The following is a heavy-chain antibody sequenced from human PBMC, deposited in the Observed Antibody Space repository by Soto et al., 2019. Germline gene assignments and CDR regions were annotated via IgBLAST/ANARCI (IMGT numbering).Heavy chain of an antibody. CDR1: GYTFTSYD. J-gene: IGHJ6*03. Sequence: QVQLVQSGAEVKKPGASVKVSCKASGYTFTSYDINWVRQATGQGLEWMGWMNPNSGNSGYAQKFQGRVTMTRKTSISTAYMELSSLRSEDTAVYYCARRLWDYYYYYMDVWGKGTTVTVSS. CDR2: MNPNSGNS. CDR3: ARRLWDYYYYYMDV. V-gene: IGHV1-8*01. D-gene: IGHD2-21*01.